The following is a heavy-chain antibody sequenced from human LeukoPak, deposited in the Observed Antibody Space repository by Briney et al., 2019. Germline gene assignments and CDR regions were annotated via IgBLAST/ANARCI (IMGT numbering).Heavy chain of an antibody. CDR3: ARGDGLWLEGWFDP. V-gene: IGHV4-30-2*01. J-gene: IGHJ5*02. Sequence: PSETLSLTCTVSGGSISSGGYYWSWIRQPPGKGLEWIGYIYHSGSTYYNPSLKSRVTLSVDRSKNQFSLKLSSVTAADTAVYYCARGDGLWLEGWFDPWGQGTLVTVSS. CDR1: GGSISSGGYY. CDR2: IYHSGST. D-gene: IGHD4/OR15-4a*01.